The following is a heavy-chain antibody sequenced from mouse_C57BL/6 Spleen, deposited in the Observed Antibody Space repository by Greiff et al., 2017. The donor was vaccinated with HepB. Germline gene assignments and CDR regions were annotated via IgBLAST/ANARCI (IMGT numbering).Heavy chain of an antibody. CDR1: GYTFTSYT. D-gene: IGHD1-1*01. CDR2: INPSSGYT. CDR3: ARGITTVVATDYAMDY. V-gene: IGHV1-4*01. J-gene: IGHJ4*01. Sequence: QFQLQQSGAELARPGASVKMSCKASGYTFTSYTMHWVKQRPGQGLEWIGYINPSSGYTKYNQKFKDKATLTADKSSSTAYMQLSSLTSEDSAVYYCARGITTVVATDYAMDYWGQGTSVTVSS.